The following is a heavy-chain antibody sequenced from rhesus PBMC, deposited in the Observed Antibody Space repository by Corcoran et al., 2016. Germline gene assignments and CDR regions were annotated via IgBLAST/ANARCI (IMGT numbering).Heavy chain of an antibody. CDR3: ARVIGSSHVDY. D-gene: IGHD4-29*01. J-gene: IGHJ4*01. CDR2: IYWDDNK. Sequence: QVTLTESGPAQVKPTPTPTPTCPFSGFPLPPSGMGVGWIRPPPGKTLDWLETIYWDDNKYYSTSLKSRHTISKDTSKNQVVLTMTNMDPVDTATYYCARVIGSSHVDYWGQGVLVTVSS. V-gene: IGHV2S1*01. CDR1: GFPLPPSGMG.